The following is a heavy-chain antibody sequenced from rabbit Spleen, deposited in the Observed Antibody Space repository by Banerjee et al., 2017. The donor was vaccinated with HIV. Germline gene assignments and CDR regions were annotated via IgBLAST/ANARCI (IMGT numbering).Heavy chain of an antibody. Sequence: QSLEESGGDLVKPGASLTLTCTASGFSFSSSYYMCWVRQAPGKGLEWIACIYAGGGVGTYYATWAKGRFTISKTSSTTVTLQMTSLTAADTATYFCARSANVANNPDRLDLWGPGTLVTVS. V-gene: IGHV1S40*01. CDR3: ARSANVANNPDRLDL. CDR1: GFSFSSSYY. CDR2: IYAGGGVGT. J-gene: IGHJ5*01.